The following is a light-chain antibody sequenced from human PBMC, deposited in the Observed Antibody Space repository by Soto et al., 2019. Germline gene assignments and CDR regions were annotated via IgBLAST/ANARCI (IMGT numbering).Light chain of an antibody. CDR2: GVS. Sequence: EIVLTQSPGTLSLSPGERATLSCRASQSVTSTYLGWYQQKPGQAPRLLIYGVSVRATGIPDRFSGSGSGTEFPLTISSLEPEDFAVYCCQEYGSSPHPTTFGQGTRLEIK. CDR3: QEYGSSPHPTT. CDR1: QSVTSTY. V-gene: IGKV3-20*01. J-gene: IGKJ5*01.